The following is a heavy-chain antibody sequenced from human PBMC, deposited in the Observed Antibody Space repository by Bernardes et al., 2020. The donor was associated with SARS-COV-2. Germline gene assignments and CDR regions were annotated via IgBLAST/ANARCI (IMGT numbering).Heavy chain of an antibody. CDR2: INHSGST. CDR3: ASFGLRAPGTGFDY. CDR1: GGSLSNNW. V-gene: IGHV4-34*01. J-gene: IGHJ4*02. Sequence: SETLSLTCAVSGGSLSNNWWSWIRQPPGKGLEWIGEINHSGSTRYNPSLKSRVAMSVDTSTNQFSLKLTSVTAADTAVYYCASFGLRAPGTGFDYWGQGTLVTVSS. D-gene: IGHD1-1*01.